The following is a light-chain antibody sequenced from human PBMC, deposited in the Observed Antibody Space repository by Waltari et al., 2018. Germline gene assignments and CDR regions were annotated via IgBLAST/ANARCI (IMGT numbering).Light chain of an antibody. Sequence: QSVLTQPPSVSGAPGQRVTISCTGSSSNIGAGYDVHWYQQVPGTGPKLLIYANKNRPAGVPDRFSGSKSGTSASLAITGLQAEDEADYYCQSHDSSQRGHCVFGTGTKVTVL. CDR3: QSHDSSQRGHCV. CDR1: SSNIGAGYD. V-gene: IGLV1-40*01. J-gene: IGLJ1*01. CDR2: ANK.